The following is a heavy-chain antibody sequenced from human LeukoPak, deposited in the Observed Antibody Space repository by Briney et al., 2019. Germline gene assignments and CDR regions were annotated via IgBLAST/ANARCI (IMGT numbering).Heavy chain of an antibody. J-gene: IGHJ4*02. CDR3: ARSYGDFDY. D-gene: IGHD4-17*01. V-gene: IGHV4-39*07. Sequence: PSETLSLTCTVSGGSISSSSYYWGWIRQPPGKGLEWIGSIYYSGSTYYNPSLKSRVTISVDTSKNQFSLKLRSVTAADTAVYYCARSYGDFDYWGQGTLVTVSS. CDR1: GGSISSSSYY. CDR2: IYYSGST.